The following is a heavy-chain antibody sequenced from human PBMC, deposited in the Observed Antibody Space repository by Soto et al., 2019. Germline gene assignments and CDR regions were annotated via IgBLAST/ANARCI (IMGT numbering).Heavy chain of an antibody. V-gene: IGHV4-59*08. J-gene: IGHJ4*02. D-gene: IGHD6-13*01. CDR2: FYYSGST. CDR1: GGSISSYY. CDR3: ATLIAAAGYYYFDY. Sequence: SETLSLTCTVSGGSISSYYWSWIRQPPGKGLEWIGYFYYSGSTNYNPSLKSRVTISVDTSKNQFSLKLSSVTAADTAVYYCATLIAAAGYYYFDYWGQGTLVTVSS.